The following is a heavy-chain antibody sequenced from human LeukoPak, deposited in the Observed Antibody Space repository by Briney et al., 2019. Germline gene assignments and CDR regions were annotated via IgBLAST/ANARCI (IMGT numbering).Heavy chain of an antibody. CDR3: ARVDYYDNSGYFLFDY. CDR1: GGSISSYY. D-gene: IGHD3-22*01. Sequence: SETLSLTCTVSGGSISSYYWSWIRQPPGKGLEWIGSIYYSGNTNYNPSLKSRVTISVDTSKNLFSLKLSSVTAADTAVYYCARVDYYDNSGYFLFDYWGQGTLVTVSS. CDR2: IYYSGNT. V-gene: IGHV4-59*01. J-gene: IGHJ4*02.